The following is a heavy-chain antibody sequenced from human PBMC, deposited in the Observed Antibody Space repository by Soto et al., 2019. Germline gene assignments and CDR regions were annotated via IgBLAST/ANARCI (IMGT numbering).Heavy chain of an antibody. Sequence: QVQLQESGPGLVKPSGTLSLTCAVSGGSVSSTNWWSWVRQPPGKGLEWIGEIYHSGSTNYNPSIKSRITISVDKSKNQFSLKLSSVTAADTAVYYCARVWYSSSSFAPWGQGTLVTVSS. CDR2: IYHSGST. J-gene: IGHJ5*02. D-gene: IGHD6-6*01. V-gene: IGHV4-4*02. CDR3: ARVWYSSSSFAP. CDR1: GGSVSSTNW.